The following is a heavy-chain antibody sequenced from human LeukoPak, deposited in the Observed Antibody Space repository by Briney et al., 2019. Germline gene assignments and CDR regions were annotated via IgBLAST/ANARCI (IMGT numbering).Heavy chain of an antibody. D-gene: IGHD6-19*01. Sequence: PSETLSLTCTVSGGSISGYYWSWIRQPPGKGLEWIGYIYYSGNTNYNPSLKSRVTISVDTSKNQFSLKLTSVTAAGTAVYYCARSPGIAVAEYENWYFDLWGRGTLVTVSS. J-gene: IGHJ2*01. CDR2: IYYSGNT. CDR3: ARSPGIAVAEYENWYFDL. V-gene: IGHV4-59*01. CDR1: GGSISGYY.